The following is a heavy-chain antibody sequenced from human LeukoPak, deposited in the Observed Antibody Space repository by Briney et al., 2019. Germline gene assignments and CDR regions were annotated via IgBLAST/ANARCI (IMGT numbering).Heavy chain of an antibody. J-gene: IGHJ4*02. V-gene: IGHV3-30*03. Sequence: QTGGSLRLSCAASGFTFNSYGMSWFGQAPGKGLNGWAVISYDGSNKYYADSVKGRFTISRDNSKNTLYLQMNSLRAEDTAVYYCARDYDILTGWDFDYWGQGTLVTVSS. CDR3: ARDYDILTGWDFDY. CDR2: ISYDGSNK. D-gene: IGHD3-9*01. CDR1: GFTFNSYG.